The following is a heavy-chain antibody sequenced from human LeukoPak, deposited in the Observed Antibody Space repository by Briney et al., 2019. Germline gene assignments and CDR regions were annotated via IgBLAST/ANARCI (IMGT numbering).Heavy chain of an antibody. CDR1: GGSFSGYY. CDR3: ARQTTYLRDAFDI. V-gene: IGHV4-34*01. CDR2: INHSGST. D-gene: IGHD2/OR15-2a*01. J-gene: IGHJ3*02. Sequence: SETLSLTCAVYGGSFSGYYWSWIRQPPGKGLEWIGEINHSGSTNYNPSLKSRVTISVDTSKNQFSLKLSSVTAADTAVYYCARQTTYLRDAFDIWGQGTMVTVSS.